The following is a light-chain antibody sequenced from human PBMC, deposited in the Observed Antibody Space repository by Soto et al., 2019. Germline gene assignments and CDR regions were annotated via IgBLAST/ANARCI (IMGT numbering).Light chain of an antibody. CDR2: GTS. CDR3: QQYDSWDT. CDR1: QRISSAY. V-gene: IGKV3-20*01. Sequence: EIVLTQSPGTLSLSPGERATLSCRTSQRISSAYLAWYQQKPGQAPRLLMYGTSSRATGTPDRFSGRGSGTDFTLIISRLEPEDLAVYYCQQYDSWDTFGPGTKVDIK. J-gene: IGKJ3*01.